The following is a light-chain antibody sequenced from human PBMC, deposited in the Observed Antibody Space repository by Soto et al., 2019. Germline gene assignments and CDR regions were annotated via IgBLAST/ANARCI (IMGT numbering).Light chain of an antibody. CDR3: QVWGSSSDHPDWV. CDR1: NIGSKS. J-gene: IGLJ3*02. CDR2: YDS. V-gene: IGLV3-21*04. Sequence: SYELTQPPSVSVAPGKTATITCGGNNIGSKSVYWYQQKPGQAPVLVIYYDSDRPSGIPERFSGSNSGNTATLTISRVEAGDEADYYCQVWGSSSDHPDWVFGGGTKLTVL.